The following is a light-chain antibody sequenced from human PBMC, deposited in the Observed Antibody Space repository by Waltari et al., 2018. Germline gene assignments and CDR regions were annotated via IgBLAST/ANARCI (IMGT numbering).Light chain of an antibody. J-gene: IGKJ1*01. V-gene: IGKV3-20*01. CDR3: QHYSSSSWT. CDR1: QSVSSTD. CDR2: GAS. Sequence: EIVLTHSPATLSSFLGDIATVSCRASQSVSSTDLAWYQQKPGQAPGLLIYGASSRATGIPDRFSGSGSGTDFTLTISRLEPEDFAVYYCQHYSSSSWTFGQGTKVEIK.